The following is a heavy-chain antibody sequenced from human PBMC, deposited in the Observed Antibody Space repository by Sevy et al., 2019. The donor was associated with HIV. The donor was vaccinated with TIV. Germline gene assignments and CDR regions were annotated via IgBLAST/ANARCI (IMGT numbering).Heavy chain of an antibody. CDR3: ASDGIAAGSYYYMDV. CDR2: IIPIFGTA. Sequence: ASVKVSCKASGGTFSSYAISWVRQAPGQGLEWMGGIIPIFGTANYAQKFQGRVTITADKSTSTAYMELSSLRPEDTAVYYGASDGIAAGSYYYMDVWGKGTTVTVSS. CDR1: GGTFSSYA. D-gene: IGHD6-13*01. J-gene: IGHJ6*03. V-gene: IGHV1-69*06.